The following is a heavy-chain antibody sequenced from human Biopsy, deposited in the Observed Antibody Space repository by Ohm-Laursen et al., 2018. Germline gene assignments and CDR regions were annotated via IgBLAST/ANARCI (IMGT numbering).Heavy chain of an antibody. CDR3: ARHPTGFWFDP. CDR2: IFYGGIT. V-gene: IGHV4-39*01. J-gene: IGHJ5*02. CDR1: GGSISSETPY. Sequence: SETLSLTCTVSGGSISSETPYWGWIRQPPGKGLEWIGSIFYGGITYYNPSLKSRVTISVDTSKNQFSLNLSSVTGADTAVYYCARHPTGFWFDPWGQGTLVTVSS.